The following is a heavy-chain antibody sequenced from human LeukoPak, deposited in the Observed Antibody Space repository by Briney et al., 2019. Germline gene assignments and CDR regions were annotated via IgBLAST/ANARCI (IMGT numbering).Heavy chain of an antibody. CDR2: ISSSGSTI. CDR3: ARVGLALDY. CDR1: GFTFTSYE. Sequence: GGSLRLSCAASGFTFTSYEMNWVRQAPGKGLEWVSYISSSGSTIYYADSVKGRFTISRDNAKNSLYLQMNSLRAEDTAVYYCARVGLALDYWGQGTLVTVSS. V-gene: IGHV3-48*03. D-gene: IGHD3/OR15-3a*01. J-gene: IGHJ4*02.